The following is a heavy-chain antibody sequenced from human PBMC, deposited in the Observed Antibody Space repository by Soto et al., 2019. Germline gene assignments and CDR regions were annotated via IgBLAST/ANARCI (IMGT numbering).Heavy chain of an antibody. CDR1: GAPLTTHS. CDR3: ARGEFCSAGSCFYDS. V-gene: IGHV4-34*02. J-gene: IGHJ4*02. Sequence: QVQLQQWGAGLLRPSETLSPTCAVSGAPLTTHSWSWIRRRPGRGLEWIGDFSHPDGTKYNPSLTRRAAISIDTSKSQISLHLYSVTAADTAVYFCARGEFCSAGSCFYDSWGQGTLVTVSS. CDR2: FSHPDGT. D-gene: IGHD2-15*01.